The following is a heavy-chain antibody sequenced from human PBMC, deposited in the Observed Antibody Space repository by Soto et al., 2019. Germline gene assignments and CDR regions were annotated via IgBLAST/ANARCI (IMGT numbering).Heavy chain of an antibody. Sequence: LSLTFTVSGASVYSAGYFWTWIRQRPGKGLEWIGHINYSGSTDHTPSLRSRLMVSIDTSKNQFSLKLNSVTAADTAIYYCARGPGLSSNYGIDDWGQGTLVTVSS. CDR2: INYSGST. CDR3: ARGPGLSSNYGIDD. D-gene: IGHD3-10*01. CDR1: GASVYSAGYF. V-gene: IGHV4-31*03. J-gene: IGHJ1*01.